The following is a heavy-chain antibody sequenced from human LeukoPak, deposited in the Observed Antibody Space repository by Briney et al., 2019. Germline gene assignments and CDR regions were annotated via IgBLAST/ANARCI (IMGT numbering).Heavy chain of an antibody. D-gene: IGHD2-2*02. CDR2: ISGSGGST. CDR3: AKFLEGYCSSTSCYTALDY. CDR1: GFTFSSYD. Sequence: SGGSLRLSCAASGFTFSSYDMSWVRQAPGKGLEWVSAISGSGGSTYYADSVKGRFTISRDNSKNTLYLQMNSLRAEDTAVYYCAKFLEGYCSSTSCYTALDYWGQGTLVTVSS. J-gene: IGHJ4*02. V-gene: IGHV3-23*01.